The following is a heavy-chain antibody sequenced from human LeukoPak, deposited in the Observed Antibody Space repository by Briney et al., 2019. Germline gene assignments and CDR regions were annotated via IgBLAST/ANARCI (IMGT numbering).Heavy chain of an antibody. Sequence: GGSLRLSCAASGFTFSSYSMNWVRQAPGKGLEWVSSISSSSSYIYYADSVKGRFTISRDNAKNSLYLQMNSLRAEDTAVYYCARSNVEDAFNIWGQGTKVTVSS. J-gene: IGHJ3*02. V-gene: IGHV3-21*01. CDR2: ISSSSSYI. CDR3: ARSNVEDAFNI. D-gene: IGHD1-1*01. CDR1: GFTFSSYS.